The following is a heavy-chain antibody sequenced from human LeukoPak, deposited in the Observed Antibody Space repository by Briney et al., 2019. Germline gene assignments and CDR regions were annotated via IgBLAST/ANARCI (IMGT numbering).Heavy chain of an antibody. Sequence: SETPSLTCTVSGGSISSYYWSWIRQPPGKGLEWIGYIYYSGSTNYNPSLKSRVTISVDTSKNQFSLKLSSVTAADTAVYYCAGEGYNYGRPFDYWGQGTLVTVSS. V-gene: IGHV4-59*01. D-gene: IGHD5-18*01. J-gene: IGHJ4*02. CDR2: IYYSGST. CDR3: AGEGYNYGRPFDY. CDR1: GGSISSYY.